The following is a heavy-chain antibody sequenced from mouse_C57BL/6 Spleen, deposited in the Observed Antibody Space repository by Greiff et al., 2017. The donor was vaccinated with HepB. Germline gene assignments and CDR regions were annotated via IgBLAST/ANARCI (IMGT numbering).Heavy chain of an antibody. CDR3: ARHNWEGMDY. V-gene: IGHV5-6*01. D-gene: IGHD4-1*01. J-gene: IGHJ4*01. CDR1: GFTFSSYG. CDR2: ISSGGSYT. Sequence: DVQLVESGGDLVKPGGSLKLSCAASGFTFSSYGMSWVRQTPDKRLEWVATISSGGSYTYYPDSVKGRFTISRDNAKNTLYLQMSSLKSEDTAMYYCARHNWEGMDYWGQGTSVTVSS.